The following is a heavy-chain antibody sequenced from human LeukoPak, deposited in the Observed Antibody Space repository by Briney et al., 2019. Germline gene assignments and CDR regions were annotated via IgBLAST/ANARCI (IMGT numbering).Heavy chain of an antibody. D-gene: IGHD4-17*01. CDR1: GFTFSSFA. CDR2: ISYDGSNK. CDR3: ATLTTVRDY. J-gene: IGHJ4*02. Sequence: GGSLRLSCAASGFTFSSFAMHWVRQAPGKGLEWVAVISYDGSNKYYADFVKGRFTISRDNSKNTLYLQMNSLRAEDTAVYYCATLTTVRDYWGQGTLVTVSS. V-gene: IGHV3-30-3*01.